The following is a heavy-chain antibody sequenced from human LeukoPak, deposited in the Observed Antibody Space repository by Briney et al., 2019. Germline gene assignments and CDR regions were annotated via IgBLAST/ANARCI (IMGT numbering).Heavy chain of an antibody. CDR1: GYTFTSYG. D-gene: IGHD3-22*01. CDR3: AVGVLYYYDSSGYHQPDY. CDR2: SSAYNGNT. Sequence: ASVKVCCKASGYTFTSYGSSWVRQAPVQGLECMGWSSAYNGNTNYAQNVQGRVNMTTDTSTGTAYMELRSLRSDDPAVYYCAVGVLYYYDSSGYHQPDYWGQGTLVTVSS. V-gene: IGHV1-18*01. J-gene: IGHJ4*02.